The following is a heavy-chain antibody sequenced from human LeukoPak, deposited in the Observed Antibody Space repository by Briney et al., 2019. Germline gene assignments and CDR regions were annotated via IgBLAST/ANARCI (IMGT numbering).Heavy chain of an antibody. CDR2: ISSSSSYI. V-gene: IGHV3-21*01. CDR1: GFTFNNYC. Sequence: GGALKLPCAASGFTFNNYCMNWVRQAPGKGLEWVSSISSSSSYIYYADSVKGRYTISRDNDKNSLYLQMNRLRAEDTAVYYCAREPRGFDAFDIWGEGTMVTVSS. CDR3: AREPRGFDAFDI. J-gene: IGHJ3*02. D-gene: IGHD3-10*01.